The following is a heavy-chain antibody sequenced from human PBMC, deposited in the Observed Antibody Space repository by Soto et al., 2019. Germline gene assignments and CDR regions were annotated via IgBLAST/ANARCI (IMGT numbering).Heavy chain of an antibody. CDR2: INHSGST. CDR1: GGSFSGYY. J-gene: IGHJ4*02. Sequence: SETRSLTCAVYGGSFSGYYWSWIRQPPGKGLEWIGEINHSGSTNYNPSLKSRVTISVDTSKNQFSLKLSSVTAADTAVYYCARVGRHRWLLIRYYFAFWAQGTLVTASS. V-gene: IGHV4-34*01. CDR3: ARVGRHRWLLIRYYFAF. D-gene: IGHD3-22*01.